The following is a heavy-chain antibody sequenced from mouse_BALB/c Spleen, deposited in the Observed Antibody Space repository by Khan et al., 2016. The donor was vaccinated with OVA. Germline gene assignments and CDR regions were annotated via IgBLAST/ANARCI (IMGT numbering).Heavy chain of an antibody. CDR2: IWGGGST. Sequence: QVQLKESGPGLVAPSQSLSITCTVSGFSLTDYGVSWIRQPPGKGLEWLGVIWGGGSTYYNSALKSRLSISKDNSKRQVFLKMNSLQTDYTAMYYCAQHLILYPYDFAYWGQGTTLTVSS. J-gene: IGHJ2*01. D-gene: IGHD2-14*01. CDR3: AQHLILYPYDFAY. V-gene: IGHV2-6-5*01. CDR1: GFSLTDYG.